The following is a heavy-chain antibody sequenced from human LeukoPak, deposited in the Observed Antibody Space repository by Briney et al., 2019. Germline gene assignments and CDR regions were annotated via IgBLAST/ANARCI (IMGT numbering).Heavy chain of an antibody. D-gene: IGHD6-13*01. J-gene: IGHJ4*02. V-gene: IGHV4-59*01. CDR3: ARSGSSWYPWSLDY. Sequence: SSETLSLTCTVSGGSISSYYWSWIRQPPGKGLEWIGYIYYSGSTNYNPSLKSRVTISVDTSKNQFPLKLSSVTAADTAVYYCARSGSSWYPWSLDYWGQGTLVTVSS. CDR2: IYYSGST. CDR1: GGSISSYY.